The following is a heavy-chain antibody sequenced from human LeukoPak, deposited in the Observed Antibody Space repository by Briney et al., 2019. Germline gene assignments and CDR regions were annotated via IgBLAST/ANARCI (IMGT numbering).Heavy chain of an antibody. CDR1: GFTFSSYS. D-gene: IGHD2-2*03. CDR2: ISSSSSTI. V-gene: IGHV3-48*01. J-gene: IGHJ4*02. Sequence: GGYLRLSCAASGFTFSSYSMNWVRQAPGKGLEWVSYISSSSSTIYYADSVKGRFTISRDNAKNSLYLQMNSLRAEDTAVYYCARVGLGYCSSTSRPFDYWRQGTLVTVSS. CDR3: ARVGLGYCSSTSRPFDY.